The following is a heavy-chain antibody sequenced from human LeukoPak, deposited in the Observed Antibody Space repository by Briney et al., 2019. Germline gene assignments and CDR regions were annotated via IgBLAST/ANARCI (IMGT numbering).Heavy chain of an antibody. Sequence: SETLSLTCTVSGGSISSYYWSWIRQPPGKGLEWIGYIYYSGSTNYNPSLKSRVTISVDTSKNQFSLKLSSVTAADTAVYNCARDRNYGWRYFDYWGQGTLVTVSS. D-gene: IGHD3-16*01. CDR1: GGSISSYY. CDR3: ARDRNYGWRYFDY. CDR2: IYYSGST. J-gene: IGHJ4*02. V-gene: IGHV4-59*01.